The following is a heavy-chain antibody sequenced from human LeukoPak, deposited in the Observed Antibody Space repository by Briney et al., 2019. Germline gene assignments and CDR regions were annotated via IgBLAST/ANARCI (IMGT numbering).Heavy chain of an antibody. D-gene: IGHD2/OR15-2a*01. CDR3: ARSNYDSTTFYYHLDL. CDR2: VDVHGQGT. Sequence: GGSLRLSCAASGFTFSSYWMHWVRHAPGKGPVWVSRVDVHGQGTAYADSVKGRFTISRDNAKNTLSLQMNSLSAEDTAVYYCARSNYDSTTFYYHLDLWGQGTLVTVSS. J-gene: IGHJ5*02. V-gene: IGHV3-74*01. CDR1: GFTFSSYW.